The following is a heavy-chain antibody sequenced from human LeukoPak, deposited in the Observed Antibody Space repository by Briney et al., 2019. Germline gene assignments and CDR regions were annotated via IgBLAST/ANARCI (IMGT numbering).Heavy chain of an antibody. D-gene: IGHD2-15*01. CDR1: GYTFTGYY. CDR3: ARPHCSGGSCYPFDY. Sequence: GASVKVSCKASGYTFTGYYMHWVRQAPGQGLEWMGWINPNSGGTNYAQKFQGRVTMTRDTSISTAYMELSRLRSDDTAVYYCARPHCSGGSCYPFDYWGQGTLVTASS. V-gene: IGHV1-2*02. CDR2: INPNSGGT. J-gene: IGHJ4*02.